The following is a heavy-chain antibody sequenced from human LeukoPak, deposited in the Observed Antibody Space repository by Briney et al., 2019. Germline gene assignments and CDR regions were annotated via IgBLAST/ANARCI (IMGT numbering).Heavy chain of an antibody. CDR1: GFTFSSYS. D-gene: IGHD1-26*01. J-gene: IGHJ4*02. Sequence: GGSLRLSCAASGFTFSSYSMNWVRQAPGKGLEWVSSISSSSSYIYYADSVKGRFTISRDNAKNSLYLQMNSLRAEDTAVYYCARDSTSGSCFDYWGQGALVTVSS. CDR3: ARDSTSGSCFDY. CDR2: ISSSSSYI. V-gene: IGHV3-21*01.